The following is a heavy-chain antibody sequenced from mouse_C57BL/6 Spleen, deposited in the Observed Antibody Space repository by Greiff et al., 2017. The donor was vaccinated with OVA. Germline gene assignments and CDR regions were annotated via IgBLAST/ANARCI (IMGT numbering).Heavy chain of an antibody. CDR1: GYTFTDYE. CDR2: IDPETGGT. V-gene: IGHV1-15*01. D-gene: IGHD2-4*01. J-gene: IGHJ3*01. CDR3: TRYYDYDGFAY. Sequence: QVQLKQSGAELVRPGASVTLSCKASGYTFTDYEMHWVKQTPVHGLEWIGAIDPETGGTASNQKFKGKAILTADKSSGTAYMKLRSLTSEDSAVYYCTRYYDYDGFAYWGQGTLVTVSA.